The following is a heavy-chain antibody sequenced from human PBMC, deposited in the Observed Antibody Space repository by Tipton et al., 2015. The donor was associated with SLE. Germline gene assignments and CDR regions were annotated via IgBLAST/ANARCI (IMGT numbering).Heavy chain of an antibody. J-gene: IGHJ6*02. CDR2: INSDGSST. D-gene: IGHD2-2*01. CDR3: ARKVVVPAAIRDYYGMDV. CDR1: GFTFSRYW. Sequence: SLRLSCAASGFTFSRYWMHWVRQAPGKGLVWVSHINSDGSSTSYADSVKGRFTISRDNAKNTLYLQMNSLRAEDTAVYYCARKVVVPAAIRDYYGMDVWGQGTTVTVSS. V-gene: IGHV3-74*01.